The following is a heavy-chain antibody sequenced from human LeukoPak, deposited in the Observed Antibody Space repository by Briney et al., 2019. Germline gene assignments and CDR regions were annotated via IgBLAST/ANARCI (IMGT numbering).Heavy chain of an antibody. CDR3: ARAIGSSSGYYKNLGIYYFDY. D-gene: IGHD3-22*01. CDR1: GGSISSYY. CDR2: IYYSGST. V-gene: IGHV4-59*01. J-gene: IGHJ4*02. Sequence: SETLSLTCTVSGGSISSYYWSWIRQPPGKGLEWIGYIYYSGSTNYNPSLKSRVTISVDTSKNQFSLKLSSVTAADTAVYYCARAIGSSSGYYKNLGIYYFDYWGQGTLVTVSS.